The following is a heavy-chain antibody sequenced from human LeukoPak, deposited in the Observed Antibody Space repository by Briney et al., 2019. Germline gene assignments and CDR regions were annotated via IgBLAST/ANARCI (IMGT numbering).Heavy chain of an antibody. Sequence: ASVKVCFKASGYTFTSYDINWLRQATGQGLGWMGWMNPNSGNTGYAQKYQGKVTMTRNTFISTAYMELSSLRSEDTAVYYCARAPFGGSSYYYYYYGMDVWGQGTTVTVSS. J-gene: IGHJ6*02. V-gene: IGHV1-8*01. CDR2: MNPNSGNT. CDR1: GYTFTSYD. CDR3: ARAPFGGSSYYYYYYGMDV. D-gene: IGHD3-16*01.